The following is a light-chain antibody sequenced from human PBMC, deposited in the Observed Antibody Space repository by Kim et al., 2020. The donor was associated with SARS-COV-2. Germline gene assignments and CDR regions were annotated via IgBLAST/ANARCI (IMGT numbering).Light chain of an antibody. Sequence: SPGERATLSCRASQSVSSNLAWYQQEPGQDPRLLIYGAYTRATGIPARFSGSGSGTEFTLTISSLQSEDFAVYYCQQYNNWPTWTFGQGTKVDIK. J-gene: IGKJ1*01. CDR3: QQYNNWPTWT. CDR2: GAY. V-gene: IGKV3-15*01. CDR1: QSVSSN.